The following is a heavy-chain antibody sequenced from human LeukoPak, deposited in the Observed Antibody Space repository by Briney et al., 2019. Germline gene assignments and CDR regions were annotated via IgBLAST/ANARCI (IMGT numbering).Heavy chain of an antibody. CDR1: GFTFSSYG. J-gene: IGHJ4*02. Sequence: GGSLRLSCAASGFTFSSYGMHWVRQAPGKGLEWVAFIPYAGSNKYHADSVEGRLTISRDNSKNTLYLQMNSLRTDDTAVYYCAKGHWEMATISDWGQGTLVTVSS. CDR2: IPYAGSNK. D-gene: IGHD5-24*01. CDR3: AKGHWEMATISD. V-gene: IGHV3-30*02.